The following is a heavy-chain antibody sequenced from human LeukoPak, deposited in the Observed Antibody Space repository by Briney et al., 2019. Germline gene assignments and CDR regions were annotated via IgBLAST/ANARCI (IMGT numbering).Heavy chain of an antibody. D-gene: IGHD6-19*01. CDR1: GFTFRNYS. V-gene: IGHV3-21*06. J-gene: IGHJ4*02. CDR2: ITSNGNYA. CDR3: ARENITVAFFDY. Sequence: PGGSLRLSCAASGFTFRNYSMSWVRQAPGKGLEWVSSITSNGNYAYYADSVKGRFTISRDNTKNSLYLQMNSLRAEDTAVYYCARENITVAFFDYWGQGTLVTVSS.